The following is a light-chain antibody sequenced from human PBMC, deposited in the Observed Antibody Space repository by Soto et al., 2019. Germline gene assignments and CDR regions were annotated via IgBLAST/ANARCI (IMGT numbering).Light chain of an antibody. CDR1: SSNIGANY. Sequence: QSVLTQPPSASGTPGQRVTISCYGSSSNIGANYVYWYQHLPGTAPKLLIYRNNQRPSGVPDRFSGSKSDTSASLAISGLRSEDEADYYCVAWDDSLSGWVFGGGTKLTVL. J-gene: IGLJ3*02. CDR2: RNN. V-gene: IGLV1-47*01. CDR3: VAWDDSLSGWV.